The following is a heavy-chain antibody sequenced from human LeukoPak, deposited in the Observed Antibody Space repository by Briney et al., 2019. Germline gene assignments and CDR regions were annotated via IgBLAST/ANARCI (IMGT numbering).Heavy chain of an antibody. J-gene: IGHJ4*02. CDR2: ISGSGGST. D-gene: IGHD3-22*01. V-gene: IGHV3-23*01. Sequence: GGSLRLSCAASGFTFSSYAMSWVRQAPGKGLEWVSAISGSGGSTYYADSVKGRFTISRDNSKNTLYLQMNSLRAEDTAVYYCAKDIGVDCYDSSGYSDYGFDYWGQGTLVTVSS. CDR3: AKDIGVDCYDSSGYSDYGFDY. CDR1: GFTFSSYA.